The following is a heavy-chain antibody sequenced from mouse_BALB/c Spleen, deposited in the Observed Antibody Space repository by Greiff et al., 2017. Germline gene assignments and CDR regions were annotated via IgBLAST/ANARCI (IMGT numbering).Heavy chain of an antibody. J-gene: IGHJ4*01. CDR1: GYTFSSYW. CDR2: ILPGSGST. D-gene: IGHD1-1*01. CDR3: ARWVLRYPHYAMDY. Sequence: VQLQQSGAELMKPGASVKISCKATGYTFSSYWIEWVKQRPGHGLEWIGEILPGSGSTNYNEKFKGKATFTADTSSNTAYMQLSSLTSEDSAVYYCARWVLRYPHYAMDYWGQGTSVTVSS. V-gene: IGHV1-9*01.